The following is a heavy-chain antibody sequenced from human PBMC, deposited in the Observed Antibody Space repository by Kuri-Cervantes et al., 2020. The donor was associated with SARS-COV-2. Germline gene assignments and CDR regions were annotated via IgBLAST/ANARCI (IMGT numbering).Heavy chain of an antibody. D-gene: IGHD1-26*01. J-gene: IGHJ5*02. V-gene: IGHV1-24*01. CDR1: GYTLTELS. Sequence: ASVKVSCKVSGYTLTELSMHWVRQAPGKGLGWMGGFDPEDGEAIYAQKFQGRVTMTEDTSTDTAYMELSSLRSEDTAVYYCATAQFQWELLPLSSWGQGTLVTVSS. CDR3: ATAQFQWELLPLSS. CDR2: FDPEDGEA.